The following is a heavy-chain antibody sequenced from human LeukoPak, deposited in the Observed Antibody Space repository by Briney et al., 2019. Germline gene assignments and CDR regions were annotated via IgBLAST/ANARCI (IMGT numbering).Heavy chain of an antibody. D-gene: IGHD6-19*01. J-gene: IGHJ4*02. CDR1: GGTFSSYA. CDR3: ARVTGYSSGWLDY. V-gene: IGHV1-69*13. CDR2: IIPIFGTA. Sequence: ASVKVSCTASGGTFSSYAISWVRQAPGQGLEWMGGIIPIFGTANYAQKFQGRVTITADESTSTAYMELSSLRSEDTAVYYCARVTGYSSGWLDYWGQGTLVTVSS.